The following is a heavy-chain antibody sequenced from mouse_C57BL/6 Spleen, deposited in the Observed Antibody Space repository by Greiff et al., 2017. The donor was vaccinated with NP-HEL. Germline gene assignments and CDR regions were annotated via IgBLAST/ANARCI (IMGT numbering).Heavy chain of an antibody. J-gene: IGHJ2*01. CDR2: IDPSDSYT. Sequence: QVQLQQPGAELVRPGTSVKLSCKASGYTFTSYWMHWVKQRPGQGLEWIGVIDPSDSYTNYNQKFKGKATLTVDTSSSTAYMQLSSLTSEDSAVYYCATTTVVADYWGQGTTLTVSS. V-gene: IGHV1-59*01. D-gene: IGHD1-1*01. CDR1: GYTFTSYW. CDR3: ATTTVVADY.